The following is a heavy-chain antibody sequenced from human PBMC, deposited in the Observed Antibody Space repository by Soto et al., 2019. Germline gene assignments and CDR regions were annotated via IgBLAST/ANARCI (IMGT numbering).Heavy chain of an antibody. CDR2: IYPGDSDT. V-gene: IGHV5-51*01. CDR1: GYSFTSYW. Sequence: PGESLKISCKGSGYSFTSYWISWVRQMPGKGLEWMGIIYPGDSDTRYSPSFQGQVTISADKSISTAYLQWSSLKASDTAIYYCARSPAGISKGLDCWGQGTLVTVSS. CDR3: ARSPAGISKGLDC. D-gene: IGHD2-2*01. J-gene: IGHJ4*02.